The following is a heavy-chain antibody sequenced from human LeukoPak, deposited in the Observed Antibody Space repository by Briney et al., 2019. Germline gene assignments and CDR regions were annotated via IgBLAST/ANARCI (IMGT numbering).Heavy chain of an antibody. CDR3: TRHLYYDFWSGYHGFDY. CDR1: GFTFSSYA. Sequence: GGSLRLSCAASGFTFSSYAMSWVRQAPGKGLEWVGFIRSKAYGGTTEYAASVKGRFTISRDDSKSIAYLQMNSLKTEDTAVYYCTRHLYYDFWSGYHGFDYWGQGTLVTVSS. V-gene: IGHV3-49*04. CDR2: IRSKAYGGTT. J-gene: IGHJ4*02. D-gene: IGHD3-3*01.